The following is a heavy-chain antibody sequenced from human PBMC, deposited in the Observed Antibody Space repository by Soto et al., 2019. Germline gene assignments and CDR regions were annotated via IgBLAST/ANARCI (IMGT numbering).Heavy chain of an antibody. Sequence: QVQLQEPGPGLVKPSGTLSLTCTVSGGSHWYSWVRQAPGKGLEWIGQIFHDGRASYDPSLQGQVNISIDKSRNQISLNVPSLTAADTAIYFCAQHEGYAPHSWGQGALVVVSS. D-gene: IGHD2-2*01. CDR2: IFHDGRA. J-gene: IGHJ4*02. CDR3: AQHEGYAPHS. CDR1: GGSHW. V-gene: IGHV4-4*02.